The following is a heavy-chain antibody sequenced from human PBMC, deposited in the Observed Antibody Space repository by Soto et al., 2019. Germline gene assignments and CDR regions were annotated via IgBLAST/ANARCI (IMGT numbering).Heavy chain of an antibody. D-gene: IGHD4-4*01. CDR1: GGTFSSYA. CDR3: ARGTTGTTGDGMDV. Sequence: QVQLVQSGAEVKKPGSSVKVSCKASGGTFSSYAISWVRQAPGQGLEWMGGIIPIFGTANYAQKFQGRVTITADESTSTAYMELSSQRTEDTAVYYCARGTTGTTGDGMDVWGQGTTVTVSS. V-gene: IGHV1-69*12. CDR2: IIPIFGTA. J-gene: IGHJ6*02.